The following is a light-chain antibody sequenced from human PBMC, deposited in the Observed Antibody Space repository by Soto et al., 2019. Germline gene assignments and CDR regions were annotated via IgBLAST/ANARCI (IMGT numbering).Light chain of an antibody. V-gene: IGKV3-20*01. J-gene: IGKJ4*01. CDR2: GAS. Sequence: EVVLTQSPGTLSLSPGERATLSCRASQTVFNNYLAWYQQKPGQAPWLLIYGASNRATGIPDRFSGRGSGTDFTLTITGLEPEDFGVYYCQQYGSARALSFGGGTKVEFK. CDR3: QQYGSARALS. CDR1: QTVFNNY.